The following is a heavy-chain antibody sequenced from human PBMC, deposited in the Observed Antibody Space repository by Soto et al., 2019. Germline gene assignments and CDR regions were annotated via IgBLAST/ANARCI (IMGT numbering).Heavy chain of an antibody. Sequence: GALRLSCAVSGFICSSYDMSWVRQAPGKGLAWVSTILVAGSQHYEDSVQGRFTISRDTSKNTVFLYMNSLTAGDTAVYYCAKATATGGGAFEIYGQGTMVTVSS. D-gene: IGHD2-8*02. CDR1: GFICSSYD. CDR2: ILVAGSQ. CDR3: AKATATGGGAFEI. J-gene: IGHJ3*02. V-gene: IGHV3-23*01.